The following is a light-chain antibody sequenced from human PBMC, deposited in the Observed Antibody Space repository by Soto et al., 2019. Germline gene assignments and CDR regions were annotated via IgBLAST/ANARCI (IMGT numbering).Light chain of an antibody. V-gene: IGKV1-27*01. CDR3: LQHNSYPIT. CDR2: ATS. J-gene: IGKJ5*01. CDR1: QSINHY. Sequence: DIQMIQNPPSLSASVEDRVTITCRASQSINHYLAWFQQKPGKVPKLLIYATSTLQSGVPSRFSGSGFGTDFTLTISSLQPEDFATYYCLQHNSYPITFGQGTRLEIK.